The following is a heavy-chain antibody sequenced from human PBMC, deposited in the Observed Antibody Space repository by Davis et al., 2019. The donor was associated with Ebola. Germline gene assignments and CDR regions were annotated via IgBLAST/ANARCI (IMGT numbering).Heavy chain of an antibody. CDR2: ISPDGSDK. CDR1: GISFSNYG. D-gene: IGHD2-8*02. Sequence: GESLKISCAASGISFSNYGMFWVRQAPGKVMEWVAVISPDGSDKNYADSGKGRFTISRDNSKNTLDLQMNSLRAEDTAVYYCAEIYWVRYGMDVWGQGTTVTVSS. V-gene: IGHV3-30*03. CDR3: AEIYWVRYGMDV. J-gene: IGHJ6*02.